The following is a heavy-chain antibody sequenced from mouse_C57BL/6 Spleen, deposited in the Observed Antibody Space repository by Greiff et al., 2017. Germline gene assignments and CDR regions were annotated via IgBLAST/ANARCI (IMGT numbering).Heavy chain of an antibody. Sequence: QVQLKESGAELVKPGASVKISCKASGYAFSSYWMNWVKQRPGQGLEWIGQIYPGDGDTNYNGKVKGKATLTADKSSSTAYMQLSSLTSEDSAVYFCAPLPGFAYWGQGTLVTVSA. V-gene: IGHV1-80*01. CDR1: GYAFSSYW. J-gene: IGHJ3*01. CDR2: IYPGDGDT. CDR3: APLPGFAY.